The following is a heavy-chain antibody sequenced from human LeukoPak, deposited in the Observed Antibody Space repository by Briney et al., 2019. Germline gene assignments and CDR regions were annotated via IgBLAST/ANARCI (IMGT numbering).Heavy chain of an antibody. CDR3: ARRSAVAGTLDY. CDR1: EFSVGSNY. J-gene: IGHJ4*02. D-gene: IGHD6-19*01. Sequence: GGSLRLSCAASEFSVGSNYMTWVRQAPGKGLVWVSRIKSDGSSTSYADSVKGRFTISRDNAKNTLYLQMNSLRAEDTAVYYCARRSAVAGTLDYWGQGTPVTVSS. CDR2: IKSDGSST. V-gene: IGHV3-74*01.